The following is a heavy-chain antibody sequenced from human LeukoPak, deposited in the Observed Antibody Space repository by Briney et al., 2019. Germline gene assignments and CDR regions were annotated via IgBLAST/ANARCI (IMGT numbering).Heavy chain of an antibody. J-gene: IGHJ6*03. D-gene: IGHD2-2*01. CDR3: ARYCGSSRRPFYYHMDV. V-gene: IGHV3-21*01. CDR2: ISSGSSYI. Sequence: GGSLRLSCAASGFTFTTYGMNWVRQAPGKGPEWVSSISSGSSYIYYADSLKGRFTISRDDAKNSLYLQMNSLRDEDTAVYYCARYCGSSRRPFYYHMDVWVKGTTVTVSS. CDR1: GFTFTTYG.